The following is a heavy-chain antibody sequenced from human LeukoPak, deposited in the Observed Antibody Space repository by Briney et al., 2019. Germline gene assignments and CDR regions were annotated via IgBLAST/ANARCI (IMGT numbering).Heavy chain of an antibody. D-gene: IGHD2-8*01. CDR2: MNPNSGNT. Sequence: PRASVKVSCKASGYTFTSYDINWVRQATGQGLEWMGWMNPNSGNTGYAQKFQGRVTMTRNTSISTAYMELSSLRSEDTAVYYCARASDIVLMVYAPAYYYGMDVWGQGTTVTVSS. CDR1: GYTFTSYD. V-gene: IGHV1-8*01. J-gene: IGHJ6*02. CDR3: ARASDIVLMVYAPAYYYGMDV.